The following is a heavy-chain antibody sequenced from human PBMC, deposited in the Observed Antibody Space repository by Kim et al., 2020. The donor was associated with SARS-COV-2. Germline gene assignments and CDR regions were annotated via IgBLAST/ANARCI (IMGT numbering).Heavy chain of an antibody. CDR3: ARGRRYCSSTSCSQYYFDY. V-gene: IGHV3-11*06. J-gene: IGHJ4*02. Sequence: YISSSSSYTNYADSVKGRFTISRDNAKNSLYLQMNSLRAEDTAVYYCARGRRYCSSTSCSQYYFDYWGQGTLVTVSS. CDR2: ISSSSSYT. D-gene: IGHD2-2*01.